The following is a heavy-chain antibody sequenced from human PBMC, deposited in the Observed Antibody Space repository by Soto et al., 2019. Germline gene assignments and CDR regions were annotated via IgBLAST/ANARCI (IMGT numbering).Heavy chain of an antibody. J-gene: IGHJ2*01. CDR3: ARVSTVVTSGWYFDL. CDR2: IYSGGST. CDR1: GFTVSSNY. Sequence: GGSLRLSCAASGFTVSSNYMSWVRQAPGKGLEWVSVIYSGGSTYYADSVKGRFTISRDNSKNTLYLQMNSLRAEDTAVYYCARVSTVVTSGWYFDLWGRGTLITVAS. D-gene: IGHD4-17*01. V-gene: IGHV3-53*01.